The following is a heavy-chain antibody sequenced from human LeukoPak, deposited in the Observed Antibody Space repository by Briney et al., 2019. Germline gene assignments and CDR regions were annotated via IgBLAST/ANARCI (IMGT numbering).Heavy chain of an antibody. CDR1: GFTFSSYG. V-gene: IGHV3-33*01. CDR3: ARDWGKGDY. J-gene: IGHJ4*02. Sequence: GGSLRLSCAASGFTFSSYGMHWVRQAPGKGLEWVSLIWYDGSNKYYADSVKGRFTISRDNSKNTLYLQMNSLRAEDTAVYYCARDWGKGDYWGQGTLVTVSS. D-gene: IGHD3-16*01. CDR2: IWYDGSNK.